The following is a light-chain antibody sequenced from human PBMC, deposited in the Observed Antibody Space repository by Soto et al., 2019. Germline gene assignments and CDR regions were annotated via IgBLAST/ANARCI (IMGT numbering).Light chain of an antibody. V-gene: IGKV1-5*03. Sequence: DIQMTQSPSTLSASVGDRVIIICRASQSISDWLAWYQQKPGKAPKLLIYKASRLETGVPSRFSGSGSGTEFTLKISSLQPDDFATYYCQQYNSYSPITFGPGTKLDVK. J-gene: IGKJ3*01. CDR3: QQYNSYSPIT. CDR2: KAS. CDR1: QSISDW.